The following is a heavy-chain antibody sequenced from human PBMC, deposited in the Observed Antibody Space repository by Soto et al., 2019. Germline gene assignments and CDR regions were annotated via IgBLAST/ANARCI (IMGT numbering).Heavy chain of an antibody. CDR3: ARGGGTILAPLP. V-gene: IGHV1-2*02. J-gene: IGHJ5*02. Sequence: QVQLVQSGAEVKKPGASVKVSCRASGYTFTGYFMHWVRQAPGQGLEWMGWINPNSGATNYAQKFQGRVTLSRDTSIRTAYMELSGLRSDDTAVYYCARGGGTILAPLPWGQGTLVTVSS. CDR1: GYTFTGYF. D-gene: IGHD3-3*01. CDR2: INPNSGAT.